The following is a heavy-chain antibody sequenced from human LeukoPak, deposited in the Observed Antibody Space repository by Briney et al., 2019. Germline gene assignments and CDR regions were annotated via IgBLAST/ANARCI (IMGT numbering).Heavy chain of an antibody. CDR1: GYTFTSYG. V-gene: IGHV1-18*01. D-gene: IGHD6-13*01. Sequence: GASVKVSCKASGYTFTSYGISWVRQAPGQGLEWMGWISAYNGNTNYAQKLQGRVTMTTDTSTSTAYMELRSLRSDDTAVYYCARNRIAAAASPYDYWGQGTLVTVSS. J-gene: IGHJ4*02. CDR2: ISAYNGNT. CDR3: ARNRIAAAASPYDY.